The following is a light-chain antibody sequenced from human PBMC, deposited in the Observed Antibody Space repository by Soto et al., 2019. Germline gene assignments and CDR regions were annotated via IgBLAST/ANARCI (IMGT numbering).Light chain of an antibody. CDR3: QQYNTYSPERT. Sequence: DIQMTQSPSTLSAFVGDRVTITCRANQSIGRWLAWYQQKPGKAPKLLIYDASSLESGVPSRFSGSGSGTEFTLTISSLQPDDFATYYCQQYNTYSPERTFGQGTKVDIK. CDR2: DAS. CDR1: QSIGRW. J-gene: IGKJ1*01. V-gene: IGKV1-5*01.